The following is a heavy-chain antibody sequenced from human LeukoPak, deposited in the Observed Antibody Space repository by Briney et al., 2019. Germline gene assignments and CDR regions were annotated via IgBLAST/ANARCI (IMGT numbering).Heavy chain of an antibody. CDR3: ARGEGVLGY. CDR2: FDPEDGET. V-gene: IGHV1-24*01. D-gene: IGHD5/OR15-5a*01. Sequence: ASVKVSCKVSGYTLTELSMHWVRQAPGKGLEWMGGFDPEDGETIYAQKFQGRVTITADKSTSTAYMELSSLRSEDTAVYYCARGEGVLGYWGQGTLVTVSS. J-gene: IGHJ4*02. CDR1: GYTLTELS.